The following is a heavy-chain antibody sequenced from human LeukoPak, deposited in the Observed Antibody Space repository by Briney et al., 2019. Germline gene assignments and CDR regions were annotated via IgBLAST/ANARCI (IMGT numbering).Heavy chain of an antibody. Sequence: ASVKVSCKASGYTFTSYGISWVRQAPGQGLEWMGWISAYNGNTNYAQKLQGRVTMTTDTSTGTAYMELRSLRSDDAAVYYCARARDWLSMMGYWGQGTLVTVSS. CDR3: ARARDWLSMMGY. V-gene: IGHV1-18*01. CDR1: GYTFTSYG. D-gene: IGHD3-9*01. CDR2: ISAYNGNT. J-gene: IGHJ4*02.